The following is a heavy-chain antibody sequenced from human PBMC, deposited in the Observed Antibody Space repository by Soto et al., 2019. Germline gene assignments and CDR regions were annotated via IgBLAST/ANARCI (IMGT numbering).Heavy chain of an antibody. V-gene: IGHV3-30*03. D-gene: IGHD6-13*01. CDR2: ISYDGSNK. Sequence: GGSLRLSCAASGFTFSSYGMHWVRQAPGKGLEWVAVISYDGSNKYYADSVKGRFTISRDNSKNTLYLQMNSLRAEDTAVYYCASGIAAAKGFDPWGQGTLVNVSS. CDR3: ASGIAAAKGFDP. J-gene: IGHJ5*02. CDR1: GFTFSSYG.